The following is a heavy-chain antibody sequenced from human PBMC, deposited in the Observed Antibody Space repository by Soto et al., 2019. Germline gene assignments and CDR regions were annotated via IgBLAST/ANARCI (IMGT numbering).Heavy chain of an antibody. J-gene: IGHJ6*02. CDR2: IWYDGSNK. CDR1: GFTFSSYG. CDR3: ARRRPGYYGMDV. V-gene: IGHV3-33*01. Sequence: QVQLVESGGGVVQPGRSLRLSCAASGFTFSSYGMHWVRQAPGKGLEWVAVIWYDGSNKYYADSVKGRFTISRDNSKNMLYLQMNSLRAEDTAVYYCARRRPGYYGMDVWGQGTTVTVSS.